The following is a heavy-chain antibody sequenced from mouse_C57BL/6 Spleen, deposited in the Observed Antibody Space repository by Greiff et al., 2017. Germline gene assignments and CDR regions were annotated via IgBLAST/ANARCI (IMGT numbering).Heavy chain of an antibody. V-gene: IGHV5-16*01. D-gene: IGHD2-3*01. CDR1: GFTFSDYY. CDR2: INYDGSST. J-gene: IGHJ4*01. Sequence: DVKLVESEGGLVQPGSSMKLSCTASGFTFSDYYMAWVRQVPEKGLEWVANINYDGSSTYYLDSLKSRFIISRDNAKNILYLQMSSLKSEDTATYYCARVNYDLFMDYWGQGTSVTVSS. CDR3: ARVNYDLFMDY.